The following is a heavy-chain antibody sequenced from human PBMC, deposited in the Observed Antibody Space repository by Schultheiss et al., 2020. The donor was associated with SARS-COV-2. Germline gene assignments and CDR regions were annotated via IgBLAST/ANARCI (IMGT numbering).Heavy chain of an antibody. CDR1: GFTFSSYA. CDR3: TTDPNDIVVVVAATQSPIDY. CDR2: ISSSSSYT. V-gene: IGHV3-21*05. J-gene: IGHJ4*02. Sequence: GGSLRLSCAASGFTFSSYAMSWVRQAPGKGLEWVSYISSSSSYTNYADSVKGRFTISRDNAKNSLYLQMNSLRAEDTAVYYCTTDPNDIVVVVAATQSPIDYWGQGTLVTVSS. D-gene: IGHD2-15*01.